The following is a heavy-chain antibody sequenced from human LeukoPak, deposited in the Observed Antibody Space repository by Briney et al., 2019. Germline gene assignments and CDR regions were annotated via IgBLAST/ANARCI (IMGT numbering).Heavy chain of an antibody. V-gene: IGHV4-39*01. CDR3: ATCLEGLRSNYY. Sequence: PSETLSLTCTVSGGSISSSSYYWGWIRQPPGKGLEWIGSIYYSGSTYYNPSLKSRVTISVDTSKNQFSLKLSSVTAADTAVYYCATCLEGLRSNYYWGQGTLVTVSS. D-gene: IGHD1-1*01. J-gene: IGHJ4*02. CDR2: IYYSGST. CDR1: GGSISSSSYY.